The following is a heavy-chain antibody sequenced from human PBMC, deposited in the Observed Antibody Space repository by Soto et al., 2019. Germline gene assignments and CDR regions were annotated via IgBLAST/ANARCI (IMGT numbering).Heavy chain of an antibody. CDR3: SKDAVYNDGLWLMDH. J-gene: IGHJ4*01. D-gene: IGHD2-21*01. CDR1: GLPHSNFA. Sequence: GGSLRLSCTASGLPHSNFAMMWVRQAPGKGLECVSGIYGSGRGIEYADSVKGRFTISRDNSKNTVYLQMTDLRADDTAVYYCSKDAVYNDGLWLMDHWGQGTQVTVSS. V-gene: IGHV3-23*05. CDR2: IYGSGRGI.